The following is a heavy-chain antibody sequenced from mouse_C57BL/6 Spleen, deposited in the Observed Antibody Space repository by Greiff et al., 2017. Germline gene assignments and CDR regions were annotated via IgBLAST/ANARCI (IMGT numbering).Heavy chain of an antibody. CDR1: GFSLSTLGMG. J-gene: IGHJ2*01. CDR3: DRLHPTGIFDV. V-gene: IGHV8-8*01. CDR2: IWWDDAK. D-gene: IGHD4-1*02. Sequence: VTLKVSGPGILQPSQTLSLTCSFSGFSLSTLGMGVGWIRPPSGKGLEWLAHIWWDDAKYYNPALKSRLTISKDTSKTQIFLKIANVDTADTATYYCDRLHPTGIFDVWGQGTTLTVSS.